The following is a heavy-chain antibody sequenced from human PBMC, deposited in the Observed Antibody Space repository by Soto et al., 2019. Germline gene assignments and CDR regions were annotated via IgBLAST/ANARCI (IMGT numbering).Heavy chain of an antibody. V-gene: IGHV1-8*01. Sequence: ASVKVSCKASGYTFNNYEIHWVRQATGQGLEWMGWMNPYSGNTGYAQKFQGRVSFTRDTSIGTAYMELSSLKSEDTAVYYCARSKAGSGPHYFDYWGQGSLVTFSS. CDR2: MNPYSGNT. J-gene: IGHJ4*02. D-gene: IGHD3-10*01. CDR3: ARSKAGSGPHYFDY. CDR1: GYTFNNYE.